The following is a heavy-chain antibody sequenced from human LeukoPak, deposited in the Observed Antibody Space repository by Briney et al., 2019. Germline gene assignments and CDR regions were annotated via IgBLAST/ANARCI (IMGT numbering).Heavy chain of an antibody. Sequence: GRSLRLSCAASGFTFDGYGMYWVRQAPGKGLEWVSGITWNSDDMAYADSMKGRFTISRDNAKNCLYLQMNSLRVEDTALYYCTKVTDWRTGFDYWGQGTLVTVSS. J-gene: IGHJ4*02. CDR1: GFTFDGYG. CDR2: ITWNSDDM. D-gene: IGHD3-9*01. CDR3: TKVTDWRTGFDY. V-gene: IGHV3-9*01.